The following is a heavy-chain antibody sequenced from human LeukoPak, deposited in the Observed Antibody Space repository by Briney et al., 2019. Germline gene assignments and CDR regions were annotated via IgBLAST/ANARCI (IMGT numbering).Heavy chain of an antibody. J-gene: IGHJ4*02. D-gene: IGHD3-3*01. CDR3: ARGAEYYAIWRGYAGYSDY. CDR2: ISHRGST. Sequence: SETLSLTCTVSGYSISDGYYWGWIRQPPGKGLEWVGSISHRGSTYYNPSLRSRITISLDRSKQKFSLKLTSVTAADTAVYFCARGAEYYAIWRGYAGYSDYWGQGISVTVSS. V-gene: IGHV4-38-2*02. CDR1: GYSISDGYY.